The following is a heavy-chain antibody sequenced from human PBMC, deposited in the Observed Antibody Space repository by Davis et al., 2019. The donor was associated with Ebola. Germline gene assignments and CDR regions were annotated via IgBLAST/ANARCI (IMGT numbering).Heavy chain of an antibody. CDR3: ARGNYGDYIVLYYYNMDV. CDR1: GGSISSGGYS. Sequence: MPSETLSLTCAVSGGSISSGGYSWGWIRQPPGKGLEWIGYIYHSGSTYYNPSLKSRVTISVDKSENHFSLKLSSVTAADTAVYYCARGNYGDYIVLYYYNMDVWGQGTTVTVSS. CDR2: IYHSGST. D-gene: IGHD4-17*01. J-gene: IGHJ6*02. V-gene: IGHV4-30-2*01.